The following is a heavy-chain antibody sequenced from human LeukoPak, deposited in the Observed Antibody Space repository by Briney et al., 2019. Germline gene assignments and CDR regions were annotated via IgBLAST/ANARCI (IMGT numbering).Heavy chain of an antibody. CDR2: ISYDGSNK. J-gene: IGHJ4*02. CDR1: GFTFSSYA. D-gene: IGHD6-13*01. V-gene: IGHV3-30*04. CDR3: AGSPRLGSSCLGC. Sequence: GRSLRLSCAASGFTFSSYAMHWVRQAPGKGLEWVAVISYDGSNKYYADSVKGRFTISRDNSKNTLYLQMNSLRAEDTAVYYCAGSPRLGSSCLGCWGQGTLVTVSS.